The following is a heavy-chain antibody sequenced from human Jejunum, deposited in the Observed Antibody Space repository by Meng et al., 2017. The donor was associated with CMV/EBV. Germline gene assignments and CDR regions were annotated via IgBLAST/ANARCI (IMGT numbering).Heavy chain of an antibody. V-gene: IGHV3-21*01. CDR2: LSSSNTYI. J-gene: IGHJ6*02. CDR1: GFSFGSDP. Sequence: AASGFSFGSDPLNWVRQAPGTGLQWVSFLSSSNTYIYSADSVKGRFTISRDSAKNSLYLQMDSLRVEDSAVYYCARGSDFRYGIDVWGLGTTVTVSS. D-gene: IGHD3-3*01. CDR3: ARGSDFRYGIDV.